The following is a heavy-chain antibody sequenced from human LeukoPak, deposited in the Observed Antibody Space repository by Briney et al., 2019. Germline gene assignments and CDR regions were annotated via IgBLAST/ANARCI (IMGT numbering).Heavy chain of an antibody. J-gene: IGHJ3*02. CDR3: ASYRELDDYHAFDI. V-gene: IGHV1-69*05. CDR2: IIPIFGTA. CDR1: GGTFGSYA. D-gene: IGHD3-10*01. Sequence: GSSVKVSCKASGGTFGSYAISWVRQAPGQGLEWMGGIIPIFGTANYAQKFQGRVTITTDESTSTAYMELSSLRSEDTAVYYCASYRELDDYHAFDIWGQGTMVTVSS.